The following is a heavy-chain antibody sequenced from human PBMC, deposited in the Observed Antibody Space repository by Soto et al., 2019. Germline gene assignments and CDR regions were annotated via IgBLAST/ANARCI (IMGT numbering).Heavy chain of an antibody. CDR2: ISSSSSHI. CDR1: GVIFSNHY. J-gene: IGHJ6*02. Sequence: SVKVPCKAFGVIFSNHYMNWVRQAPGKGLEWVSSISSSSSHIYYADSVKGRFTISRDNAKNALYLQMNSLRAEDTAVYYCARHLMTIVATSRYDSYGMDVWGQGGTVNV. D-gene: IGHD5-12*01. V-gene: IGHV3-21*01. CDR3: ARHLMTIVATSRYDSYGMDV.